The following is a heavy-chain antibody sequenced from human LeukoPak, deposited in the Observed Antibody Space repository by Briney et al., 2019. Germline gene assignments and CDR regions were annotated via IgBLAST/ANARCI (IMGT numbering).Heavy chain of an antibody. Sequence: PSETLSLTCTVSGGSISSYYWRWIRQPPGKGLEWIGYIYYSGSTNYNPSLKSRVTISVDTSKNQFSLKLSSVTAADTAVYYCARSTKYYDSSGYYPRIRYYYGMDVWGQGTTVTVSS. V-gene: IGHV4-59*01. J-gene: IGHJ6*02. CDR1: GGSISSYY. D-gene: IGHD3-22*01. CDR2: IYYSGST. CDR3: ARSTKYYDSSGYYPRIRYYYGMDV.